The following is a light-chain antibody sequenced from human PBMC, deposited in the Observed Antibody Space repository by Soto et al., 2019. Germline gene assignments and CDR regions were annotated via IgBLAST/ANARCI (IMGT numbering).Light chain of an antibody. Sequence: QSVLTQPASVSGSPGQSITISCTGTSSDVGAYNHVSWYQHHPGKAPRLIIYEVVQRPSGVPDRFSGSKSGNTASLTVSGLQAADEADYFCKSYAGSNTYVFGSGTKLTVL. V-gene: IGLV2-8*01. CDR1: SSDVGAYNH. J-gene: IGLJ1*01. CDR3: KSYAGSNTYV. CDR2: EVV.